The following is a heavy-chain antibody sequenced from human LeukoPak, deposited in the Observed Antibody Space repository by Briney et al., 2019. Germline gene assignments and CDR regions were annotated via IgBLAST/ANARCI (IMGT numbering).Heavy chain of an antibody. D-gene: IGHD1-26*01. J-gene: IGHJ4*02. CDR2: IDTDGSDR. Sequence: PGGSLRLSCVASGFTFDRHWMHWVRQAPGKGLVWVSRIDTDGSDRGYAESVKGRFTISRDNTKNTLYLQMDSLRVEDTAVYYCARGVFIVGANQYFQWWGQGTRVIVSS. CDR1: GFTFDRHW. V-gene: IGHV3-74*01. CDR3: ARGVFIVGANQYFQW.